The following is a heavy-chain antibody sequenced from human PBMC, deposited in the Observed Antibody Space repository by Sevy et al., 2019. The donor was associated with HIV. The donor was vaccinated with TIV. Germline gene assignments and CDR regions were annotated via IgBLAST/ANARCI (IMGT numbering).Heavy chain of an antibody. Sequence: SETLSLTCSVSGDSISSSHWWSWVRQTPGKGLKWIGDMYHRGTTNYNPSLKSRVIISVHKSKNQFSLKLTSVTAADPAVYYCAAAAGTDVLGYYFGSWGQGTQVSVSS. CDR2: MYHRGTT. D-gene: IGHD6-25*01. CDR3: AAAAGTDVLGYYFGS. J-gene: IGHJ4*02. CDR1: GDSISSSHW. V-gene: IGHV4-4*02.